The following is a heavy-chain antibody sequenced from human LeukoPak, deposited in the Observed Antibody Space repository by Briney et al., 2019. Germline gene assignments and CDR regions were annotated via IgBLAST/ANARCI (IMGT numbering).Heavy chain of an antibody. D-gene: IGHD6-19*01. V-gene: IGHV3-23*01. CDR1: GFTFSSYA. CDR3: ASARSRYSSGWYLPWGY. CDR2: ISGSGGST. J-gene: IGHJ4*02. Sequence: PGGSLRLSCAASGFTFSSYAMSWVRQAPGEGLEWVSAISGSGGSTYYADSVKGRFTISRDNSKNTLYLQMNSLRAEDTAVYYCASARSRYSSGWYLPWGYWGQGALVTVSS.